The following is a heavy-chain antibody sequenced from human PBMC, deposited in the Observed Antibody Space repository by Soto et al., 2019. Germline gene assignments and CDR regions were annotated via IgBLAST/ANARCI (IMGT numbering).Heavy chain of an antibody. D-gene: IGHD4-17*01. J-gene: IGHJ3*01. Sequence: QVQLVQSGAEVKKPGASVKVSCKASGYTFTSYGISWVRQAPGQGLEWMGWISGFNGNTNHAQNHQGRLTMTTDTSTSTAYMELRRLRADDTAVYYCARKDGDYYAFDLWGQGTMVTVSS. CDR3: ARKDGDYYAFDL. CDR1: GYTFTSYG. V-gene: IGHV1-18*01. CDR2: ISGFNGNT.